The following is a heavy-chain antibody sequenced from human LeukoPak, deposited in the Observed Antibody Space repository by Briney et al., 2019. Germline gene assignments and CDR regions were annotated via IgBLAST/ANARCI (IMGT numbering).Heavy chain of an antibody. CDR2: ISGSGGST. D-gene: IGHD3-22*01. V-gene: IGHV3-23*01. CDR3: ARDQADYYDSSEGYFDF. J-gene: IGHJ4*02. Sequence: GGSLRLSCAASGFTFSSYAMSWVRQAPGKGLEWVSAISGSGGSTYYADSVKGRFTISRDNSKNTLYLQMNSLRAEDTAVYYCARDQADYYDSSEGYFDFWGQGTLVTVSS. CDR1: GFTFSSYA.